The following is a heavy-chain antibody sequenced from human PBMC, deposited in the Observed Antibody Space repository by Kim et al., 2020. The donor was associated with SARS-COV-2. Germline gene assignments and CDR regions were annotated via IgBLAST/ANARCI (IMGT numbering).Heavy chain of an antibody. V-gene: IGHV4-59*13. J-gene: IGHJ4*02. D-gene: IGHD1-26*01. Sequence: SETLSLTCTVSGGSISSYYWSWVRQPPGKGLEWIGYIFNSGRTNYNPSLKSRVTISVDTPKNQFSLKLSSVTAADTAMYYCARASSYYVIDYWGQGTLVTVSS. CDR3: ARASSYYVIDY. CDR2: IFNSGRT. CDR1: GGSISSYY.